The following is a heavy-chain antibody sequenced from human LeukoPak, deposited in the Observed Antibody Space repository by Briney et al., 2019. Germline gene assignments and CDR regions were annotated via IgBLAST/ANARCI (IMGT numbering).Heavy chain of an antibody. J-gene: IGHJ4*02. Sequence: PGGSLRLSCVASGFTFSDYEMHWVRQAPGKGVEWGSYITKTAASIYYPPSVRGRFTISHHTPHNSLYLQMTSLRPEDSALYYCARGPILRAESFFDFWGQGTLVPLSS. V-gene: IGHV3-48*03. CDR2: ITKTAASI. CDR1: GFTFSDYE. D-gene: IGHD3-10*01. CDR3: ARGPILRAESFFDF.